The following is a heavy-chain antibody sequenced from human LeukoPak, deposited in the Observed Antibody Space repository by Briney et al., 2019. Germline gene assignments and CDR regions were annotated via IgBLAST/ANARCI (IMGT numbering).Heavy chain of an antibody. V-gene: IGHV3-9*01. CDR2: ISWNSGSI. CDR3: AKAVLARRSVDTAMLD. J-gene: IGHJ4*02. D-gene: IGHD5-18*01. CDR1: GFTFDDYA. Sequence: QSGGSLRLSCAASGFTFDDYAMHWVRQAPGKGLEWVSGISWNSGSIGYADSVKGRFTISRDNAKNSLYLQMNSLRAEDTALYYCAKAVLARRSVDTAMLDWGQGTLVTVSS.